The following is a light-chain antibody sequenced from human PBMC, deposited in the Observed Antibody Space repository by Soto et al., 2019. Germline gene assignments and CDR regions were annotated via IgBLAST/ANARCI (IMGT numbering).Light chain of an antibody. Sequence: DIQMTHSPSSLSASVGDRFTITCQASQDISNYLNWYQQKPGKAPKLLIYDASNLETGVPSRFSGSGSGTDFTFTISSLQPEDIATYYCQQYDNLPFGGGTKVDIK. CDR3: QQYDNLP. CDR1: QDISNY. CDR2: DAS. V-gene: IGKV1-33*01. J-gene: IGKJ4*01.